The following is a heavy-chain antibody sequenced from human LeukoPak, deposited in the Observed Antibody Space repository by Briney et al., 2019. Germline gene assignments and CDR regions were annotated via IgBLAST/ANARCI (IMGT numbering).Heavy chain of an antibody. Sequence: GGSLRLSCAASGFTFSNAWMSWVRQAPGKGLEYVSAISSNGGSTYYANSVKGRFTISRDNSKNTLYLQMGSLRAEDMAVYYCARDLGVTATNYYYYMDVWGKGTTVTVSS. D-gene: IGHD1-26*01. CDR3: ARDLGVTATNYYYYMDV. CDR1: GFTFSNAW. V-gene: IGHV3-64*01. J-gene: IGHJ6*03. CDR2: ISSNGGST.